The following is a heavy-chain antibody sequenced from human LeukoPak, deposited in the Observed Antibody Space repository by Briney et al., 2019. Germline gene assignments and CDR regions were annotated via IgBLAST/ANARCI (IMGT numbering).Heavy chain of an antibody. CDR3: AKATAYDFWSGYGLFDY. CDR2: IYSGGST. V-gene: IGHV3-53*01. Sequence: PGGSLRLSCAASGFTVSSNYMSWVRQAPGKGLEWVSVIYSGGSTYYADSVKGRFTISRDNSKNTLYLQMNSLRAEDTAVYYCAKATAYDFWSGYGLFDYWGQGTLVTVSS. J-gene: IGHJ4*02. D-gene: IGHD3-3*01. CDR1: GFTVSSNY.